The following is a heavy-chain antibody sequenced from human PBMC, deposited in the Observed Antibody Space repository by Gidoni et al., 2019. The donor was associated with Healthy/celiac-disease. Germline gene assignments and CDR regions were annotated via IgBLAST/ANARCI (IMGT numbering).Heavy chain of an antibody. CDR3: AKDMGYDSSGYYPYYFDY. Sequence: EVQLVESGGGLVQPGRSLRLSCAASGFTFDDYAMHWVRQVPGKGLEWVSGISWKSGSIDYADSVKGRFTISRDNAKNSLYLQMNSLRAEDTALYYCAKDMGYDSSGYYPYYFDYWGQGTLVTVSS. D-gene: IGHD3-22*01. CDR2: ISWKSGSI. CDR1: GFTFDDYA. J-gene: IGHJ4*02. V-gene: IGHV3-9*01.